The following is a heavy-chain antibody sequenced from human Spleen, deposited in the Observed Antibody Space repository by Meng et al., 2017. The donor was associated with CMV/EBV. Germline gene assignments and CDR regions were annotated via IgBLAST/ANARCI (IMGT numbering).Heavy chain of an antibody. J-gene: IGHJ4*02. V-gene: IGHV3-30*04. CDR1: GFTFSNDA. CDR2: ISYDGKDK. Sequence: GESLKISCAASGFTFSNDAMHWVRQAPGKGLEWVAYISYDGKDKFYANSVKGRFTISRDNSKSTLYVQMNSLRADDTAVYYCAKVGERGTNGVYPFDYWGQGTLVTVSS. CDR3: AKVGERGTNGVYPFDY. D-gene: IGHD2-8*01.